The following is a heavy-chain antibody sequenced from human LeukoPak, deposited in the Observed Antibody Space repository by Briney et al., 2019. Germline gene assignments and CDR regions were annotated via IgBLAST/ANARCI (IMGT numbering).Heavy chain of an antibody. CDR3: ARETKNENYYYYYMDG. J-gene: IGHJ6*03. CDR1: GYSISSGYY. V-gene: IGHV4-38-2*02. CDR2: IYHSGST. Sequence: SETLSLTCTVSGYSISSGYYWGWIRQPPGKGLEWIGSIYHSGSTYYNPSLKSRVTISVDTSKNQFSLKLSSVTAADTAVYYCARETKNENYYYYYMDGWGKGTTVTVSS. D-gene: IGHD1-1*01.